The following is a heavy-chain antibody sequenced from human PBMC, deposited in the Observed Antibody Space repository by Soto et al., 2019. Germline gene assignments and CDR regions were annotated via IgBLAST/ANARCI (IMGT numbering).Heavy chain of an antibody. D-gene: IGHD6-6*01. CDR2: INYSGST. Sequence: SETLPLTCAVFGGSFSGYYWNWIRQPPGKGLEWIGTINYSGSTNYNPSLKNRVTISVDTSKNQFSLKLSSVTAADTAVYYCARAISSSPSPGLNWFDPWGQGTLVTVSS. CDR3: ARAISSSPSPGLNWFDP. CDR1: GGSFSGYY. V-gene: IGHV4-34*01. J-gene: IGHJ5*02.